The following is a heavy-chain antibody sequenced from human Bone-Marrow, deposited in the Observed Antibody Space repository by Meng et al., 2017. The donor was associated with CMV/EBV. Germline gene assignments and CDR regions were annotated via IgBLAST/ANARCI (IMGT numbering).Heavy chain of an antibody. V-gene: IGHV3-9*01. D-gene: IGHD3-9*01. Sequence: SLKISCAASGFTFSSYAMHWVRQAPGKGLEWVSGISWNSGSIGYADSVKGRFTISRDNAKNSLYLQMNSLRAEDTALYYCAKARFLTGNYGMDVWGQGTTVTVSS. CDR2: ISWNSGSI. J-gene: IGHJ6*02. CDR3: AKARFLTGNYGMDV. CDR1: GFTFSSYA.